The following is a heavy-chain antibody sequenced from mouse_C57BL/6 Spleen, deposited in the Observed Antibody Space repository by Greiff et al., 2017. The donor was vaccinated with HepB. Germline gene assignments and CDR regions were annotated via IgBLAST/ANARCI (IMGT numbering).Heavy chain of an antibody. V-gene: IGHV1-64*01. CDR3: ERWGTTVVGRDY. CDR2: IHPNSGST. J-gene: IGHJ2*01. D-gene: IGHD1-1*01. Sequence: VQLQQPGAELVKPGASVKLSCKASGYTFTSYWMHWVKQRPGQGLEWIGMIHPNSGSTNYNEKFKSKATLTVDKSSSTAYMQLSSLTSEDSAVYYGERWGTTVVGRDYWGQGTTLTVSS. CDR1: GYTFTSYW.